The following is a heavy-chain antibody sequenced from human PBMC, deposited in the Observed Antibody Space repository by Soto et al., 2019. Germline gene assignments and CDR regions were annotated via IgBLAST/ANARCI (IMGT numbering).Heavy chain of an antibody. D-gene: IGHD5-12*01. V-gene: IGHV2-5*02. CDR3: AHRGYSGYDGLGNYYYYYMDV. Sequence: SGPTLVNPTQTLTLTCTFSGFSLSTSGVGVGWIRQPPGKALEWLALIYWDDDKRYSPSLKSRLTITKDTSKNQVVLTMTNMDPVDTATYYCAHRGYSGYDGLGNYYYYYMDVWGKGTTVTVSS. J-gene: IGHJ6*03. CDR2: IYWDDDK. CDR1: GFSLSTSGVG.